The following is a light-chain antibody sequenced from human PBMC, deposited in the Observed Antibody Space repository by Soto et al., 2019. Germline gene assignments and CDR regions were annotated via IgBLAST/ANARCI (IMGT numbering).Light chain of an antibody. V-gene: IGKV3-20*01. CDR3: QQYGSSPLT. CDR1: QSVSSSY. Sequence: EIVLTQSPGTLSFSPGERATLSCRASQSVSSSYLAWYQRKPGQAPKLLIYGASSRATGIPDRFSGSGSGTDFTLTISRLEPEDSAVYYCQQYGSSPLTFGGGNKVEIK. J-gene: IGKJ4*01. CDR2: GAS.